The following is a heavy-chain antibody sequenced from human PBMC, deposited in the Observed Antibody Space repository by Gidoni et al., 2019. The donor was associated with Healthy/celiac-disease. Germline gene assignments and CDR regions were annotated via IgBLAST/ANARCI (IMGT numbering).Heavy chain of an antibody. D-gene: IGHD4-4*01. CDR1: GFTFSDYY. CDR2: ISSSSSYT. CDR3: ARSYFQDYSNWFDP. J-gene: IGHJ5*02. Sequence: QVQLVESGGGLVKPGGSLRLSCAASGFTFSDYYMSWIRQAPGKWLEWVSYISSSSSYTNYADSVKGRFTISRDNAKNSLYLQMNSLRAEDTAVYYCARSYFQDYSNWFDPWGQGTLVTVSS. V-gene: IGHV3-11*06.